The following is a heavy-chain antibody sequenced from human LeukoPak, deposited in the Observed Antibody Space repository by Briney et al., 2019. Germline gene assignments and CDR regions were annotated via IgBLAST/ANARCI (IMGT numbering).Heavy chain of an antibody. D-gene: IGHD5-24*01. Sequence: SVKVSCKASGGTFSSYAISWVRQAPGQGLEWMGGIIPILGTANYAQKFQGRVTITTDESTSTAYMELSSLRSEDTAVYYCARLGRDGYKGDYWGQGTLVTVSS. V-gene: IGHV1-69*05. CDR3: ARLGRDGYKGDY. CDR1: GGTFSSYA. J-gene: IGHJ4*02. CDR2: IIPILGTA.